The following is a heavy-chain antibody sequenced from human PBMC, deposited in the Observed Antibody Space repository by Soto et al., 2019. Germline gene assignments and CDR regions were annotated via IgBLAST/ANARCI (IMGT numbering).Heavy chain of an antibody. CDR2: IVHPSGTA. CDR1: GGTLSSYS. Sequence: QVQLVQSGAEVKKPGSSVKVSCKASGGTLSSYSISWVRQGPGQGLEWMGGIVHPSGTATYAQKFQGRVTITADASTSTAYMELTSLSSAFTAVYYCAGDKYQLLYNWFDPWGQGTLVTVSS. V-gene: IGHV1-69*01. J-gene: IGHJ5*02. D-gene: IGHD2-2*01. CDR3: AGDKYQLLYNWFDP.